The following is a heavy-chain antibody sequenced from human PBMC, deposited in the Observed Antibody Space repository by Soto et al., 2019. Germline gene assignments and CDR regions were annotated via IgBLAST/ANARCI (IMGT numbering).Heavy chain of an antibody. CDR1: GFTFSNAW. J-gene: IGHJ4*02. V-gene: IGHV3-15*01. CDR3: TLLKYNCNYALDY. Sequence: PGGSLRLSCAAPGFTFSNAWMTWVRQAPGKGLEWVGRIKSKTDGGTTDYAAPVKGRFTISRDDSKNTLYLQMNSLKTEDTAVYYCTLLKYNCNYALDYWGPGPLVTVSS. D-gene: IGHD1-7*01. CDR2: IKSKTDGGTT.